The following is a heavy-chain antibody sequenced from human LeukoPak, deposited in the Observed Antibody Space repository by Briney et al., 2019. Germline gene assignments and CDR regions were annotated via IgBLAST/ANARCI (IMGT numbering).Heavy chain of an antibody. J-gene: IGHJ6*02. CDR3: ARERWEPPYYYYGLDV. Sequence: GASVKVSCKAPGGTFISYAISWVRQAPGQGLEWMGGIIPFFGAPNYAQKFQGRVTITADESTSTAYMELSSLRSEDTAVYYCARERWEPPYYYYGLDVWGQGTTVTVSS. V-gene: IGHV1-69*13. CDR2: IIPFFGAP. D-gene: IGHD1-26*01. CDR1: GGTFISYA.